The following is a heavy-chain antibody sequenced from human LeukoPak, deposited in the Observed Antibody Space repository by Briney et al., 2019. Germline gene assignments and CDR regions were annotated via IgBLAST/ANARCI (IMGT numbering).Heavy chain of an antibody. Sequence: GESLKISCKGSGYSFTSYWIGWGRRMPGKGLEWMGIIYPGDSDTRYSPSFQGQVTISADKSISTAYLQWSSLKASDTAMYYCARRPYCSSTSCYRNFDHWGQGTLVTVSS. D-gene: IGHD2-2*01. CDR3: ARRPYCSSTSCYRNFDH. CDR1: GYSFTSYW. J-gene: IGHJ4*02. CDR2: IYPGDSDT. V-gene: IGHV5-51*01.